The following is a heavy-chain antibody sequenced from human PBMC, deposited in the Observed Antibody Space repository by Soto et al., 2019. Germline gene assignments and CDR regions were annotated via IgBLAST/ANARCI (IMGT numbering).Heavy chain of an antibody. J-gene: IGHJ5*02. D-gene: IGHD3-10*01. V-gene: IGHV4-34*01. CDR2: INHSGST. Sequence: PSETLSLTCAVYGGSFSGYYWSWIRQPPGKGLERIGEINHSGSTNYNPSLKSRVTISVDTSKNQFSLKLSSVTAADTAVYYCARGVVKRSRGVIWTKGWFDPWGQGTLVTVSS. CDR1: GGSFSGYY. CDR3: ARGVVKRSRGVIWTKGWFDP.